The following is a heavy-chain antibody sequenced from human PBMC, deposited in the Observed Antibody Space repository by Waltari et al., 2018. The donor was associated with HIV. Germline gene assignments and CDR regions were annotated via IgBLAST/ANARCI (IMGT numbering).Heavy chain of an antibody. D-gene: IGHD3-22*01. V-gene: IGHV3-20*04. Sequence: EVQLVESGGNIIRPGASLRLSCAASGFTFGDYAMSWVRQVPGKGLEWVSGINMSGDKRGYADSVKGRFTISRDNDNNSLYLQMNSLRVEDTALYYCARDYYDSSDFYYYYGMDVWGQGTTVTVSS. CDR2: INMSGDKR. CDR3: ARDYYDSSDFYYYYGMDV. J-gene: IGHJ6*02. CDR1: GFTFGDYA.